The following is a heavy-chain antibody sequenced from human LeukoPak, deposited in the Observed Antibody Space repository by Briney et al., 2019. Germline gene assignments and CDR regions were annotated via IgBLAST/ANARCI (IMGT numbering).Heavy chain of an antibody. CDR3: AKDSAAAGISSDY. J-gene: IGHJ4*02. V-gene: IGHV3-30*18. CDR1: GFTFSSYG. D-gene: IGHD6-13*01. Sequence: PGRSLRLSCAASGFTFSSYGMHWVRQAPGKGLEWVAVISYDGSNKYYADSVKGRFTISRDNSKNTLYLQMNSLRAEDTAVYYCAKDSAAAGISSDYWGQGTLVTVSS. CDR2: ISYDGSNK.